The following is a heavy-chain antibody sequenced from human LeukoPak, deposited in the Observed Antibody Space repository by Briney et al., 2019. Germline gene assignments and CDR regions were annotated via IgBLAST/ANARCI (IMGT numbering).Heavy chain of an antibody. V-gene: IGHV3-48*01. D-gene: IGHD3-10*01. CDR3: TRYGSGQNFRDPFAF. CDR2: VGGGIDIV. Sequence: GGSLRLSCAASVCVFERHAMNWVRQPPGKGPEGISQVGGGIDIVAYADSVKGRFTISRDNAEYSLYMQMTSLRGEGTAVYYCTRYGSGQNFRDPFAFWGQGTLVTV. J-gene: IGHJ4*02. CDR1: VCVFERHA.